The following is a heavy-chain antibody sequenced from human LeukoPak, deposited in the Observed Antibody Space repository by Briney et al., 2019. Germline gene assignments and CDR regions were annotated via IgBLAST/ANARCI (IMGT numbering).Heavy chain of an antibody. J-gene: IGHJ6*02. D-gene: IGHD2-8*01. Sequence: GASVKVSCKVSGYTFTSYYMHWVRQAPGQGLEWMGIINPSGGSTSYAQKFQGRVTMTRDTSTSTVYMGLSSLRSEDTAVYYCARAGRRSRTYYYYGMDVWGQGTTVTVS. CDR1: GYTFTSYY. CDR3: ARAGRRSRTYYYYGMDV. CDR2: INPSGGST. V-gene: IGHV1-46*01.